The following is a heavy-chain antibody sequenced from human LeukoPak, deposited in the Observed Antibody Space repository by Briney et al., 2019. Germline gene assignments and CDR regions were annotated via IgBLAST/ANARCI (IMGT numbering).Heavy chain of an antibody. V-gene: IGHV1-3*01. Sequence: GASVKVSCKASGYTFTSYAMHWVRQAPGQRLEWMGWINAGNGNTKYSQKFQGRVTITRDTSASTAYMELSSLRSEDTAVYYCARDLTRITFGGVIAHWGQGTLVTVSS. CDR2: INAGNGNT. CDR1: GYTFTSYA. J-gene: IGHJ5*02. D-gene: IGHD3-16*01. CDR3: ARDLTRITFGGVIAH.